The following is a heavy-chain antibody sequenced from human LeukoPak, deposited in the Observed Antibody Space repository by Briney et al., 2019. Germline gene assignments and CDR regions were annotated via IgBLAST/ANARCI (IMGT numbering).Heavy chain of an antibody. CDR1: GYTSTTYG. CDR2: TYNSYT. Sequence: ASVKVSCKASGYTSTTYGISWVRQAPGQGLEWMGWTYNSYTHYAQTLRDRLTMTTDTSTSTSYMKLRSLRSDDTAVYYCARALAQGGSFDLYYFDSWGQGSLVTVSS. J-gene: IGHJ4*02. D-gene: IGHD3-9*01. CDR3: ARALAQGGSFDLYYFDS. V-gene: IGHV1-18*01.